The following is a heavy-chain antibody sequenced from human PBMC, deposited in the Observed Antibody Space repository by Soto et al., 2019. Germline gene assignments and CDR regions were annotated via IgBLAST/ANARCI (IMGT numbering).Heavy chain of an antibody. CDR2: VHYSGSS. V-gene: IGHV4-39*01. CDR1: GGSITSTYY. Sequence: QLQLQESGPGLVKPSETLSLTCTVSGGSITSTYYWGWIRQPPGKGMEWFGSVHYSGSSYYNPSLRTPVPRSVDTSNIHFSLKLRSVTAADTAVYYCARLRGCSWNYGVYWGQGTLVTVSS. CDR3: ARLRGCSWNYGVY. J-gene: IGHJ4*02. D-gene: IGHD3-10*02.